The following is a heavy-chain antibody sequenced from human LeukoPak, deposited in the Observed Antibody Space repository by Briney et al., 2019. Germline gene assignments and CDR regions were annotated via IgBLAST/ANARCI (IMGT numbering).Heavy chain of an antibody. CDR3: TTSRTFDY. D-gene: IGHD4-11*01. Sequence: GGPLRLSCAASGFSISAYSMSWVRQAPGKGLEWVANIKQDGSEKYYVDSVKGRFTISRDNAYNSLYLQMSTLRAEDTAVYYCTTSRTFDYWGQGTLVTVSS. V-gene: IGHV3-7*03. CDR2: IKQDGSEK. CDR1: GFSISAYS. J-gene: IGHJ4*02.